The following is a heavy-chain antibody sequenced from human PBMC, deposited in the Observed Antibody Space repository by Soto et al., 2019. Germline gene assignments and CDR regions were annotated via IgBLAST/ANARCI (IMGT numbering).Heavy chain of an antibody. CDR2: MNPNSGNT. V-gene: IGHV1-8*01. J-gene: IGHJ5*02. D-gene: IGHD6-13*01. CDR3: ARKRDIAASGNWFDP. Sequence: QVQLVQSGAEVKKPGASVKVSCKASGYTFTSYDINWVRQATGQGLEWIGWMNPNSGNTGYAQKFQGRVTMTTNTSLSKAYMELRSLSSEDTAVYYCARKRDIAASGNWFDPWGQETLVTVCS. CDR1: GYTFTSYD.